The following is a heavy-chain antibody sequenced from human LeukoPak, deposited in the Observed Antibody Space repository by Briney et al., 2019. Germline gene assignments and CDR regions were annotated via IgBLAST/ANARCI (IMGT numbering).Heavy chain of an antibody. CDR1: GFTFSSYG. D-gene: IGHD5-24*01. Sequence: GRSLRLSCAASGFTFSSYGMHWVRQAPGKGLEWVTLISYDGSNKYYADSVKGRFTISRDNSKNTLYLQMNSLRAEDTAVFYCARGNFRRDGYNFDYWGQGTLVTVSS. J-gene: IGHJ4*02. CDR2: ISYDGSNK. V-gene: IGHV3-30*03. CDR3: ARGNFRRDGYNFDY.